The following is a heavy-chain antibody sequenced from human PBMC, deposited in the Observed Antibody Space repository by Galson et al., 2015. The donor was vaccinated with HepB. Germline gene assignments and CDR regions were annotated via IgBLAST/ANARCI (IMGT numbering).Heavy chain of an antibody. Sequence: SLRLSCAASGFTFSGSAIHWVRQASGKGPEWVGRIRSKANNYATSYVPWRKGRFTISRDDSRNMAYLHMKSLKTEDTAMCYCTRVGDLSGYSSRWGRGTLVTGSS. CDR2: IRSKANNYAT. D-gene: IGHD6-13*01. V-gene: IGHV3-73*01. CDR3: TRVGDLSGYSSR. CDR1: GFTFSGSA. J-gene: IGHJ4*02.